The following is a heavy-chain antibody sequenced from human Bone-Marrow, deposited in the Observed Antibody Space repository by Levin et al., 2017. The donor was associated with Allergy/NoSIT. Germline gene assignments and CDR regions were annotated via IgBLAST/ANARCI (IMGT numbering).Heavy chain of an antibody. CDR1: GGSISRSNW. Sequence: SETLSLTCVVSGGSISRSNWWSWVRQPPGKGLEWIGEIYYSGSTNYNPSFESRATLSVDTSNNQFSLRLTSVTAADTAVYYCARLPNWQYYYFDYWGPGTEVTVSS. V-gene: IGHV4-4*02. D-gene: IGHD7-27*01. CDR3: ARLPNWQYYYFDY. J-gene: IGHJ4*02. CDR2: IYYSGST.